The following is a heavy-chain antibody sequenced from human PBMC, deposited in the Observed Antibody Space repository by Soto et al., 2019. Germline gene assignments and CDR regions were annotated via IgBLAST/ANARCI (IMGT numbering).Heavy chain of an antibody. CDR3: VSAHDAYRRFDS. V-gene: IGHV4-30-4*01. CDR1: GGSFSSADYF. J-gene: IGHJ4*02. CDR2: IHSRGST. D-gene: IGHD2-2*01. Sequence: SETLSLSCIVSGGSFSSADYFWTWIRPPAGKQRGRIGYIHSRGSTYYNPSHRNQLTISLDMCKRQSALKLSSVTATDTAVYCCVSAHDAYRRFDSWGQGTLVTVSS.